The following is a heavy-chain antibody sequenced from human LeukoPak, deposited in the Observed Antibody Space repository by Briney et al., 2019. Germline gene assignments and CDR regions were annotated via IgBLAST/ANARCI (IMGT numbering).Heavy chain of an antibody. Sequence: SETLSLTCTVSGGSISSYYWNWIRQPPGKGLEWIGYISYSGSTNYNPSLESRVTISLDTSKNQFSLKLSSVTAADTAVYYCARGGSLDYWGQGTLVSVSS. CDR1: GGSISSYY. CDR3: ARGGSLDY. J-gene: IGHJ4*02. D-gene: IGHD3-16*01. CDR2: ISYSGST. V-gene: IGHV4-59*01.